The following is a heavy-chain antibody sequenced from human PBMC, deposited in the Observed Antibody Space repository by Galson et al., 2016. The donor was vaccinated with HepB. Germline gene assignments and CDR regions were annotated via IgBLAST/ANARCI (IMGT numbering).Heavy chain of an antibody. D-gene: IGHD2-15*01. CDR3: AHRSVVSGWYFDL. Sequence: PALVKPTQTLTLTCTFSGFSLSTRGMAVGWIRQPPGKALQWLALFYWDYDERYSPSLKNRLTITKDTSKNQVVLTMTNMDPEDPATYYCAHRSVVSGWYFDLWGRGTLVTVSS. J-gene: IGHJ2*01. CDR2: FYWDYDE. CDR1: GFSLSTRGMA. V-gene: IGHV2-5*02.